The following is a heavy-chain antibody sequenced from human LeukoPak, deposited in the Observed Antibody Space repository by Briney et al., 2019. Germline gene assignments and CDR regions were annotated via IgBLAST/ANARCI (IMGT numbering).Heavy chain of an antibody. Sequence: SETLSLTCAVYGGSFSGYYWSWIRQPPGKGLEWIGEINHSGSTNYNPSLKSRVTISVDTSKNQFSLKLSSVTAADTAVYYCARGGSVDIVVAPAATYYYYYYYMDVWGKGTTVTISS. CDR1: GGSFSGYY. CDR2: INHSGST. CDR3: ARGGSVDIVVAPAATYYYYYYYMDV. D-gene: IGHD2-2*01. J-gene: IGHJ6*03. V-gene: IGHV4-34*01.